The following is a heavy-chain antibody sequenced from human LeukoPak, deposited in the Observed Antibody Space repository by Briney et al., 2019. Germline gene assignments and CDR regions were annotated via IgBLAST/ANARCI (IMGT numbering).Heavy chain of an antibody. J-gene: IGHJ5*02. Sequence: GASVKVSCKASGYTFTGYYMHWVRQAPGQGLEWMGWINPNSGGTNYAQKFQGRVTMTRDTSISTAYMELSRLRSDDTAVYYCARDEGPTNHWSDPWGQGTLVTVSS. V-gene: IGHV1-2*02. CDR1: GYTFTGYY. CDR2: INPNSGGT. CDR3: ARDEGPTNHWSDP.